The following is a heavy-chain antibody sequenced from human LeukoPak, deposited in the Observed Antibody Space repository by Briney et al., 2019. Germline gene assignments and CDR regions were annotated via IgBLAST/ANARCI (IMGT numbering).Heavy chain of an antibody. CDR3: ARDTDEWELQPLVDY. D-gene: IGHD1-26*01. Sequence: PGGSLRLSCAASGFTFSSYWMSWVRQAPGKGLEWVANIKQDGSEKYYVDSVKGRFTISRDNAKNSLYLQMNSLRAEDTAVYYCARDTDEWELQPLVDYWGQGTLVTVSS. V-gene: IGHV3-7*01. CDR2: IKQDGSEK. J-gene: IGHJ4*02. CDR1: GFTFSSYW.